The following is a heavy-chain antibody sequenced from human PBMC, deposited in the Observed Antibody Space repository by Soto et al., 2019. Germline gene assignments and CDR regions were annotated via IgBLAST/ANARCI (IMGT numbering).Heavy chain of an antibody. J-gene: IGHJ6*02. CDR1: GFTLSRYG. Sequence: QGQLVESGGGVVQPGRSLRLSCAASGFTLSRYGMHWVRQAPGKGLEWVAVISFEGNTQYYADSVKGRFTISRDNSKDTLSLQIHSLRPEDTAVYYCARGAEHQLLSRDYFYGMDVWGQGTTVSVSS. D-gene: IGHD1-1*01. V-gene: IGHV3-30*05. CDR2: ISFEGNTQ. CDR3: ARGAEHQLLSRDYFYGMDV.